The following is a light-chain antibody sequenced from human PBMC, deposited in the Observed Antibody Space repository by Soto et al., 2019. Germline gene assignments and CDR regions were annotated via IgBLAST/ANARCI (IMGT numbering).Light chain of an antibody. J-gene: IGKJ1*01. V-gene: IGKV3-20*01. CDR2: DVS. Sequence: DIVLTQSPGTLSLSPGERATLSCRSSQSVSSNYLAWYQQKPDQAPRLVIYDVSGRATGIPDRFSGSGSGTEFTLTISRLEPDDSAVYYCQPYGISPTFGQGTKVEIK. CDR3: QPYGISPT. CDR1: QSVSSNY.